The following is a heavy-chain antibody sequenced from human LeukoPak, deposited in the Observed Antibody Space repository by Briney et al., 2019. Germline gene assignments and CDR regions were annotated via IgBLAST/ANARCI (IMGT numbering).Heavy chain of an antibody. CDR1: GFIFSNYA. CDR3: VKGPRPDITVAHTVEN. CDR2: ISSRGDST. Sequence: GGSLRLSCAASGFIFSNYARSWVRQVPGRGLEWVSTISSRGDSTYVADSVKGRFAISRDNSKNSLYLQMNTVRAEDTAVYYCVKGPRPDITVAHTVENWGQGTLVTVSS. J-gene: IGHJ4*02. V-gene: IGHV3-23*01. D-gene: IGHD6-19*01.